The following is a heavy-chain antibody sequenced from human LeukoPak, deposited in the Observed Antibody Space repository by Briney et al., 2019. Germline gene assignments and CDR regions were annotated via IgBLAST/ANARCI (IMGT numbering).Heavy chain of an antibody. Sequence: SETLSPTCTVPGGSISYYFWSWFRQSRGKTLQWIGNSHDSGLNTYNPSLASRLSMSVDTSKYQFSLTLRSATAADTAVYYCMRQKAINADFEFWGQGALVTVAS. CDR1: GGSISYYF. V-gene: IGHV4-59*08. CDR3: MRQKAINADFEF. CDR2: SHDSGLN. J-gene: IGHJ4*02. D-gene: IGHD5-24*01.